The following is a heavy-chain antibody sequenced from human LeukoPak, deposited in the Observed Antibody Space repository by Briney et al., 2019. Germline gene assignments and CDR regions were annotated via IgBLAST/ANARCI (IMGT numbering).Heavy chain of an antibody. V-gene: IGHV3-72*01. CDR2: SRNKAQSFTT. Sequence: GGSLRLSCAASGFTFSDHYMDWVRQAPGKGLEWVARSRNKAQSFTTVYAASVKARFTISRDDSKHLLYLQMNSLKTEDTAVYYCTTTGVSFPFGGVIVCPYNWGQGTLVTVSS. J-gene: IGHJ4*02. D-gene: IGHD3-16*02. CDR1: GFTFSDHY. CDR3: TTTGVSFPFGGVIVCPYN.